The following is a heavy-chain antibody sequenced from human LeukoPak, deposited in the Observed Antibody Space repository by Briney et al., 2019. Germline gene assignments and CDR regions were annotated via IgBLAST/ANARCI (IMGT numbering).Heavy chain of an antibody. V-gene: IGHV3-15*01. D-gene: IGHD3-10*01. CDR2: IKSNTDGP. CDR3: TTDLPSFGSGEMDY. J-gene: IGHJ4*02. CDR1: GFTFRHAW. Sequence: CGSLTVSCAASGFTFRHAWMSWVRQAPGKGLEWVGRIKSNTDGPEYGAPVKGRLNISRDDSKSTLYLEMNSLKTEDTAVYFCTTDLPSFGSGEMDYWGQGTV.